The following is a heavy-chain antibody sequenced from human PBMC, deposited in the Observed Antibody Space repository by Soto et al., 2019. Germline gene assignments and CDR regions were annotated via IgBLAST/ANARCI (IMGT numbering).Heavy chain of an antibody. V-gene: IGHV1-24*01. CDR1: GYTLTELS. D-gene: IGHD6-19*01. CDR2: FDPEDGET. J-gene: IGHJ4*02. Sequence: ASVKVSCKVSGYTLTELSMHWVRQAPGKGLEWMGGFDPEDGETIYAQKFQGRVTMTEDTSTDTAYMELSSLRSEDTAVYYCATPHLWLGGYYFDYWGQGTPVTVSA. CDR3: ATPHLWLGGYYFDY.